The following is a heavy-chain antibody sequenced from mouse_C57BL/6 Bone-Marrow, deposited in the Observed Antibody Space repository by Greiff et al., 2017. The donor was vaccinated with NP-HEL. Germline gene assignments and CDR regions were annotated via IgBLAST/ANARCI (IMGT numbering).Heavy chain of an antibody. CDR1: GYTFTSYW. Sequence: QVQLQQPGAELVKPGASVKLSCKASGYTFTSYWMHWVKQRPGQGLEWIGMIHPNSGSTNYNEKFKSKATLTVDKSSSTAYMQLSSLTSEDSAVYYCASGGDLLWYLFDYWGQGTTLTVSS. J-gene: IGHJ2*01. CDR2: IHPNSGST. D-gene: IGHD2-1*01. V-gene: IGHV1-64*01. CDR3: ASGGDLLWYLFDY.